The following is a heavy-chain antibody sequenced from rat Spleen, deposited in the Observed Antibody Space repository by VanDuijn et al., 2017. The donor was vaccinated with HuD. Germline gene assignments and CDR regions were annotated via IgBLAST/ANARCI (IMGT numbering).Heavy chain of an antibody. CDR3: TTANNGGFSELYYFDY. J-gene: IGHJ2*01. CDR2: ISTGGVGT. V-gene: IGHV5-27*01. CDR1: GFTYNDYA. Sequence: EVQLVESGGGLVQPGGSLKLSCAASGFTYNDYAMAWVRQAPTKGLDWVATISTGGVGTYYRDSVKGRFTISRDNAKSTLYLQMDSLRSEDTATYYCTTANNGGFSELYYFDYWGQGVMVTVSS. D-gene: IGHD1-11*01.